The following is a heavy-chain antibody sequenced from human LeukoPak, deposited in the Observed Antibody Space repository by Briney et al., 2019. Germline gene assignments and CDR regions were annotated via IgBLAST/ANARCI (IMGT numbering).Heavy chain of an antibody. CDR1: GFTFSSYA. CDR2: ISYDGSNK. Sequence: GRSLRLPCAASGFTFSSYAMHWVRQAPGKGLEWVAVISYDGSNKYYADSVKGRFTISRDNSKNTLYLQMNSLRAEDTAVYYCARDEAYCGGDCYPDAFDIWGQGTMVTVSS. J-gene: IGHJ3*02. CDR3: ARDEAYCGGDCYPDAFDI. D-gene: IGHD2-21*02. V-gene: IGHV3-30*04.